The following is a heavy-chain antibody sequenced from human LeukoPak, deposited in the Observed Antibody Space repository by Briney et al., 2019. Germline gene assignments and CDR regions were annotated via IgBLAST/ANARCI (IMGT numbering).Heavy chain of an antibody. Sequence: SETLSLTCTVSGGSISSSSYYWSWIRQPPGKGLEWIGYIYYSGSTNYNPSLKSRVTISVDTSKNQFSLKLSSVTAADTAVYYCAREVRGIAAAGTSSGDYYYYYYMDVWGKGTTVTISS. D-gene: IGHD6-13*01. CDR1: GGSISSSSYY. CDR3: AREVRGIAAAGTSSGDYYYYYYMDV. CDR2: IYYSGST. V-gene: IGHV4-61*01. J-gene: IGHJ6*03.